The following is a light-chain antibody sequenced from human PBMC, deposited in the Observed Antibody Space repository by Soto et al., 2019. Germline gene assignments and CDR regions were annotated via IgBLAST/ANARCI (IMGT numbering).Light chain of an antibody. V-gene: IGKV3-11*01. CDR3: HQRRDWPRT. J-gene: IGKJ1*01. CDR2: DVF. CDR1: QSVSTY. Sequence: EIVLTQSPATLSLSPGERATLSCRASQSVSTYLVWYQQKPGQAPRLLIHDVFNRATGIPARFSGSGSGTDFTLTISSLDPEYFAVYYCHQRRDWPRTFGQGTKVEIK.